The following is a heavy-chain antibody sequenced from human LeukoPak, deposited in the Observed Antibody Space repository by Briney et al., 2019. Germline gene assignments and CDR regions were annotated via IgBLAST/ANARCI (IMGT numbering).Heavy chain of an antibody. V-gene: IGHV3-33*08. Sequence: PGGSLRLSCAASRFIFSNYGMHWVRQAPGKGLEWVAVTWYDGSNKYYADSVKGRFTISRDNSKNTLYLQMNSLRAEDTAVYYCARDRCSHGVCYKDYWGQGTLVTVSS. CDR3: ARDRCSHGVCYKDY. J-gene: IGHJ4*02. CDR2: TWYDGSNK. CDR1: RFIFSNYG. D-gene: IGHD2-8*01.